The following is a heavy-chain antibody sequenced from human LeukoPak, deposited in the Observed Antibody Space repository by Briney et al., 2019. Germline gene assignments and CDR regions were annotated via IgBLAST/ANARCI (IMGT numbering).Heavy chain of an antibody. CDR2: INPGGGST. D-gene: IGHD2-2*03. V-gene: IGHV1-46*01. CDR1: GYTFTSYY. Sequence: ASVKVSCKASGYTFTSYYMHWVRQAPGQGLEWMGIINPGGGSTSYAQKFQGRVTMTRDTSTSTVYMELSSLRSEDTAVYYCARDLNDGYCSSTSCYRTSLYYYYYGMDVWGQGTTVTVSS. J-gene: IGHJ6*02. CDR3: ARDLNDGYCSSTSCYRTSLYYYYYGMDV.